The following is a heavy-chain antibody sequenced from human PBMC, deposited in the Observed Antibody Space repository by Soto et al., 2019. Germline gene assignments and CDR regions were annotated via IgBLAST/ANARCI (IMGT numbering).Heavy chain of an antibody. CDR2: ISYDGSNK. Sequence: GGSLRLSCAASGFTFSSYAMHWVRQAPGKGLEWVAVISYDGSNKYYADSVKGRFTISRDNSKNTLYLQMNSLRAEDTAVYYCAQGGSSGWYGPVDVWGKGTTVTVSS. D-gene: IGHD6-19*01. CDR3: AQGGSSGWYGPVDV. V-gene: IGHV3-30*04. J-gene: IGHJ6*04. CDR1: GFTFSSYA.